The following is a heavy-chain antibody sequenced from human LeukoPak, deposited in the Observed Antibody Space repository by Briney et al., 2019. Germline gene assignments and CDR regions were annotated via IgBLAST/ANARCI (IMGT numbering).Heavy chain of an antibody. CDR2: IIPIFGTA. J-gene: IGHJ4*02. CDR3: ARDGGITVAGEILVY. D-gene: IGHD6-19*01. CDR1: GGTFSSYA. V-gene: IGHV1-69*05. Sequence: SVKVSCKASGGTFSSYAISWVRQAPGQGLEWMGRIIPIFGTANYAQKFQGRVTITTDESTSTAYMELSSLRSEDTAVYYCARDGGITVAGEILVYWGQGTLVTVSS.